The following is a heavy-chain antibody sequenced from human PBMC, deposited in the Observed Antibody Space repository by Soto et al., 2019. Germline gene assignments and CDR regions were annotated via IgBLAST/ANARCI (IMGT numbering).Heavy chain of an antibody. Sequence: GGSLRLSCAASGFTFSSYGMHWVRQAPGKGLEWVAVISYDGSNKYYADSVKGRFTISRDNSKNTLYLQMNSLRAEDTAVYYCAKDLQTNRWGSSLFYYGMDVWGQGTTVTVS. D-gene: IGHD6-6*01. CDR3: AKDLQTNRWGSSLFYYGMDV. CDR1: GFTFSSYG. CDR2: ISYDGSNK. V-gene: IGHV3-30*18. J-gene: IGHJ6*02.